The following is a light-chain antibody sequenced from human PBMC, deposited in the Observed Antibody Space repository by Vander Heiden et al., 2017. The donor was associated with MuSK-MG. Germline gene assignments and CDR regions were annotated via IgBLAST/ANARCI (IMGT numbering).Light chain of an antibody. J-gene: IGKJ5*01. CDR1: QSISSY. CDR3: QQSYSTPRIT. CDR2: AAS. Sequence: DIQMTQTPYSLSACVGDRVTITHRASQSISSYLNWYQLKPGISPKLLIYAASSLQSGFPSRFSCSGSWTDFTLTISSLQPEDFASYYCQQSYSTPRITFGQGTRLEIK. V-gene: IGKV1-39*01.